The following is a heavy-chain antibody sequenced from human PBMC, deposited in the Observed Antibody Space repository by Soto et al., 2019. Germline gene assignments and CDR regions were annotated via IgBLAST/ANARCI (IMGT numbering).Heavy chain of an antibody. Sequence: GGSLILSCEASGFTFTSYDMHWVRQSPGKVLELVSTVTRRSDIYYADSVKGRFTISRDNAKNSMSLQMSSLRAEDTAVYYCAREETVWPLAYGLDVWGQWTTGTV. D-gene: IGHD4-17*01. CDR3: AREETVWPLAYGLDV. CDR2: VTRRSDI. V-gene: IGHV3-21*01. J-gene: IGHJ6*01. CDR1: GFTFTSYD.